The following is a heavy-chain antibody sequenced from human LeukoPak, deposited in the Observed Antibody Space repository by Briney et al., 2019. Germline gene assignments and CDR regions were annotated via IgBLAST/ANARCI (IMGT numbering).Heavy chain of an antibody. Sequence: GGSLRLSCAASGFTFSSYAMSWVRQAPGKGLEWVSAISASSGGSTYYADSVKGRFTISRDNSKNTLYLQMNSLRAEDTAVYYCARERRGPWLYEYYYYGMDVWGQGTTVTVSS. D-gene: IGHD6-19*01. V-gene: IGHV3-23*01. CDR2: ISASSGGST. CDR3: ARERRGPWLYEYYYYGMDV. CDR1: GFTFSSYA. J-gene: IGHJ6*02.